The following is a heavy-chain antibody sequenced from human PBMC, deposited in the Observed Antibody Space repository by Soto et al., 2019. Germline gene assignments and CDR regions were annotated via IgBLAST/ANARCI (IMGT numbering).Heavy chain of an antibody. D-gene: IGHD3-3*01. CDR1: GYSFTIYW. V-gene: IGHV5-51*01. CDR3: ARARTIFGVVRHFDY. J-gene: IGHJ4*02. Sequence: PGESLKISCKGSGYSFTIYWIGWVRQMPGKGLEWMGIIYPGDSDTRYSPSFQGQVTISADKSISTAYLQWSSLKASDTAMYYCARARTIFGVVRHFDYWGQGTLVTVS. CDR2: IYPGDSDT.